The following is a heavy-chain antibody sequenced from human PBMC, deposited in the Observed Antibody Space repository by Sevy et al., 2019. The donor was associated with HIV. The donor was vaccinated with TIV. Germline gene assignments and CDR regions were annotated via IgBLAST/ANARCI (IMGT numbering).Heavy chain of an antibody. CDR3: ARDRAGDSSGYYSRASWFDP. Sequence: SETLSLTCTVSGGSMSSGGYYWSWIRQHPGKGLEWIGYIYYSGSTYYDPSLKSRVTISVDTSKNQFSLKLSSVTAADTAVYYCARDRAGDSSGYYSRASWFDPWGQGTLVTVSS. J-gene: IGHJ5*02. CDR2: IYYSGST. D-gene: IGHD3-22*01. CDR1: GGSMSSGGYY. V-gene: IGHV4-31*03.